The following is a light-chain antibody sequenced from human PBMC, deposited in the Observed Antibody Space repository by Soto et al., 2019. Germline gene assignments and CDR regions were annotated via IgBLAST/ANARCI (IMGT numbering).Light chain of an antibody. J-gene: IGKJ2*01. CDR2: TAS. CDR3: QQSYIMPYT. CDR1: ESINLY. Sequence: DVQMTQSPSSLSASIGDRVTITCRASESINLYLTWYQQKAGQAPKLLVYTASSLPTGVPSRFSGSGSGTDFTLTISRLEGEDFATYYCQQSYIMPYTFGQGTQV. V-gene: IGKV1-39*01.